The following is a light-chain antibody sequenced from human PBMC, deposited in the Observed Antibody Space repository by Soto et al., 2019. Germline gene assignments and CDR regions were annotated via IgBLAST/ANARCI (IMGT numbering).Light chain of an antibody. CDR1: QSVSSSF. J-gene: IGKJ1*01. V-gene: IGKV3-20*01. CDR2: GAS. Sequence: EIVLTQSPGTLSLSPGERATLSCRASQSVSSSFLAWYQQKPGQAPRLLIYGASSRAPGIPDRFSGSGSGTDFTLTISRLEPEDFAVYYCQQYGSSPRTFGQGTKVELK. CDR3: QQYGSSPRT.